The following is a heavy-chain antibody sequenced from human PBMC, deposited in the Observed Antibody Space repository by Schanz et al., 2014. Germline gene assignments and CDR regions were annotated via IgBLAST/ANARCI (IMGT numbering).Heavy chain of an antibody. CDR1: GFTFSGSV. CDR2: IRYDGSSK. J-gene: IGHJ4*02. D-gene: IGHD3-3*01. Sequence: VQLVESGGGLVQPGGSLRLSCVASGFTFSGSVMHWVRQAPGRGLEWVAFIRYDGSSKYYADSVRGRFTISRDDSKNTLYLQMNSLRAEDTAVYYCARDKGGYYPFDYWGQGTLVTVSS. V-gene: IGHV3-30*02. CDR3: ARDKGGYYPFDY.